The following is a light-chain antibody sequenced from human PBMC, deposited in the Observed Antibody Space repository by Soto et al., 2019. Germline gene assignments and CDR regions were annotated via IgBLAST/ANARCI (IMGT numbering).Light chain of an antibody. CDR1: SSDVGRYNY. Sequence: QSALTQPPSASGSPGQSVTISCTGTSSDVGRYNYVSWYQHHPGKAPKLIIYEASNRPSGVPDRFSGSKSGNTASLTISGLQAADEADYYCSLYTSENTYVFGTGTKVTVL. CDR3: SLYTSENTYV. V-gene: IGLV2-18*01. CDR2: EAS. J-gene: IGLJ1*01.